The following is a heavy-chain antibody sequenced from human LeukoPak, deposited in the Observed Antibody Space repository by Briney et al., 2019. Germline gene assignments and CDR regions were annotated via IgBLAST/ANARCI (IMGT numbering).Heavy chain of an antibody. D-gene: IGHD3-10*01. V-gene: IGHV3-21*01. CDR3: ASFGSGSNLDTFDI. Sequence: AGGSLRLSCAASGFIFSDYSLNWVRQAPGKGLEWVSSISSSSSYTKSADSVKGRFTISRDNAKNSLYLQMNSLRDEDTAEYYCASFGSGSNLDTFDIWGQGTMVTVST. CDR1: GFIFSDYS. CDR2: ISSSSSYT. J-gene: IGHJ3*02.